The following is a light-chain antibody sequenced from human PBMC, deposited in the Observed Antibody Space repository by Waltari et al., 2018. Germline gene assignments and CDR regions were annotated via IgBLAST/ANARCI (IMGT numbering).Light chain of an antibody. V-gene: IGKV3-20*01. Sequence: EIVLTQSPGALSLSPGERATLSCRASQSVSSNYIAWYQQKPGQAPRLRIYAASMRATGIPDRFSGSGSGTDFTLTIRRLETEDFAVYYCQQYGNSNPLFGPGTKVDIK. CDR2: AAS. J-gene: IGKJ3*01. CDR1: QSVSSNY. CDR3: QQYGNSNPL.